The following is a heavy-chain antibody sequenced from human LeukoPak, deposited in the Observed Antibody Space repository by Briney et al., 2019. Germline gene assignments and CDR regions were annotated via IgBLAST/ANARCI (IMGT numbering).Heavy chain of an antibody. CDR3: ARDQRSWYFDL. CDR2: IRVGGPYGTGQ. J-gene: IGHJ2*01. V-gene: IGHV3-30*02. CDR1: GFTFNTFI. Sequence: PGGSLRLSCAASGFTFNTFIMHWVRQPPGKGLEWLTFIRVGGPYGTGQFYADSVKGRFTISSDNSKNTLFLQMNSLRAEDTAVYYCARDQRSWYFDLWGRGTLVTVSS.